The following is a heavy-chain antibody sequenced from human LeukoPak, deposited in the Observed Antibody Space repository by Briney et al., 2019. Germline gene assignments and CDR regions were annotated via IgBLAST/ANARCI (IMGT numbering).Heavy chain of an antibody. V-gene: IGHV4-59*11. CDR2: DSSSGNI. CDR3: ARDNWGSLDY. J-gene: IGHJ4*02. CDR1: GPSISSHS. D-gene: IGHD7-27*01. Sequence: SETLSLTCTVSGPSISSHSWGWVRQPPGEGLEWIGYDSSSGNINYNPALKSRVTISVDTSERQFSLKLSSVSAADTAVYYCARDNWGSLDYWGQGILVTVSS.